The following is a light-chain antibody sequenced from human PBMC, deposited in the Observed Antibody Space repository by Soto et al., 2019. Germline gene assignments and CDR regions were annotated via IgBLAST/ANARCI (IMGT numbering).Light chain of an antibody. CDR1: QSISSW. V-gene: IGKV1-5*01. CDR3: QQYNSYST. Sequence: DIQMTQSPSTRSASVGDRVTITCRASQSISSWLAWYQQKPGKAPKLLIYDASSLESGVPSRFSGSGSGTEFTLTISSLQPDDFATYYCQQYNSYSTFGQGTKADIK. J-gene: IGKJ1*01. CDR2: DAS.